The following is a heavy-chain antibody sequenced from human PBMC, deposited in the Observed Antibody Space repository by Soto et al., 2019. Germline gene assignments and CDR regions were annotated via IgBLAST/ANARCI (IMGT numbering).Heavy chain of an antibody. CDR1: GFTFSSYG. J-gene: IGHJ4*02. CDR2: ISYDGSNK. Sequence: GGSLRLSCAASGFTFSSYGMFWVRQAPGRGLEWVAFISYDGSNKCSDSVKGRFTISRDNSKNTLYLQMNSLRAEDTAVYYCAKGYYSGRYSDSDCWGQGTLVTVSS. CDR3: AKGYYSGRYSDSDC. V-gene: IGHV3-30*18. D-gene: IGHD1-26*01.